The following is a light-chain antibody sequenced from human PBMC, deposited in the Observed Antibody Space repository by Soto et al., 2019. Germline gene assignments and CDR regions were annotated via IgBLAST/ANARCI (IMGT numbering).Light chain of an antibody. V-gene: IGKV3-15*01. J-gene: IGKJ5*01. CDR1: QSVSSY. CDR3: QQYHKWPPIT. CDR2: GAS. Sequence: EIVMTQSPATLSLSPGERATLSCRASQSVSSYLAWYQQKPGQAPRLLISGASTRATGIPARFSGSGSETEFTLTISSLQSEDFGAYYCQQYHKWPPITFGQGTRLEIK.